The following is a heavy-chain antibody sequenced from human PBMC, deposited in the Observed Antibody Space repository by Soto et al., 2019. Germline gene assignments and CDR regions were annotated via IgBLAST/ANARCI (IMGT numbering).Heavy chain of an antibody. J-gene: IGHJ4*02. D-gene: IGHD2-15*01. Sequence: GESLRLPCTASGVTLSSYAKRWGRQALEKGKEWVSVISGSGGSTYYADSVKGRFTISRDNSKNTLYLQMNSLRAEDTAVYYCAKVYFIGGRRRRYLDYSGQATLVTISS. CDR3: AKVYFIGGRRRRYLDY. V-gene: IGHV3-23*01. CDR2: ISGSGGST. CDR1: GVTLSSYA.